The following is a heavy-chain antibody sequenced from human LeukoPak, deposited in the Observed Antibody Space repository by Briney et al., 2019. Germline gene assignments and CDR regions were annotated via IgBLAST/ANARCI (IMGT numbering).Heavy chain of an antibody. CDR2: IKSNPDGGKT. J-gene: IGHJ4*02. CDR3: TTGGPHISGHPLDY. CDR1: GLTYRNAW. Sequence: GGSLRLSCVASGLTYRNAWMTWVRQAPGKGLEWVGRIKSNPDGGKTDFAASVKGRFFISRDDSKSTLSLQMNSLKIEDTAVYYCTTGGPHISGHPLDYWGQGIPVTVSS. V-gene: IGHV3-15*05. D-gene: IGHD2-15*01.